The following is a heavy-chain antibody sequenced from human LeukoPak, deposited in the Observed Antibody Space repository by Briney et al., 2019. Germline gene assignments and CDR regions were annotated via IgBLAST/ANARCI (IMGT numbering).Heavy chain of an antibody. CDR3: PRHIVVVPAAKKKNWFCP. D-gene: IGHD2-2*01. Sequence: SETLSLTCAVYGGSFSGYYWSWIRQPPGKGLEWIGEINHSGSTNYNPSLKSRVTISVHTSKNQFSLKLSSVTAADHAVHYCPRHIVVVPAAKKKNWFCPWGQPTQVT. CDR2: INHSGST. V-gene: IGHV4-34*01. CDR1: GGSFSGYY. J-gene: IGHJ5*02.